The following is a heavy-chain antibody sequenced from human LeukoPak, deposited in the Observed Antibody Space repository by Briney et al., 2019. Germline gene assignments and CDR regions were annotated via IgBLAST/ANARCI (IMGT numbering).Heavy chain of an antibody. CDR2: ISIGSTYT. CDR3: ARGLIAAAGTLDY. Sequence: GGSLRLSCAASGFTFSRYSMNWVRQAPGKGLEWVSSISIGSTYTYYADSVKGRFTISRDNAKNSLYLQMNSLRAEDTAVYYCARGLIAAAGTLDYWGQGTLVTVSS. D-gene: IGHD6-13*01. V-gene: IGHV3-21*01. J-gene: IGHJ4*02. CDR1: GFTFSRYS.